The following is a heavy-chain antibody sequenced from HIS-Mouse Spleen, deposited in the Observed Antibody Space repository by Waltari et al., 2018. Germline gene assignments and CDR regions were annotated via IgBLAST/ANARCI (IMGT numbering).Heavy chain of an antibody. Sequence: EVQLVESGGGLVQPGGSLRLSCAASGFTVSSNYMSWVRQAPGKGLEWVSVIYSGGSTYYADSVKGRFTISRDNSKNTLYLQMNSLRAEDTAVYYCARDSGYYYGSGSYHDAFDIWGQGTMVTVSS. D-gene: IGHD3-10*01. J-gene: IGHJ3*02. V-gene: IGHV3-66*01. CDR1: GFTVSSNY. CDR3: ARDSGYYYGSGSYHDAFDI. CDR2: IYSGGST.